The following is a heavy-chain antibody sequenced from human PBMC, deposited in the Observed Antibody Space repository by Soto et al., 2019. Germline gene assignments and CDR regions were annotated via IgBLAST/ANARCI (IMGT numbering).Heavy chain of an antibody. CDR1: GGSFSGYY. CDR3: ARGPLHPDDY. D-gene: IGHD4-4*01. CDR2: INNSGST. Sequence: QVQLQQWGAGLLKPSETLSLTCAVYGGSFSGYYWSWIRQPPGKGLEWIGEINNSGSTNYNPALKTRVTISVDTSNNQFSLKLSSVTAADTAVYYCARGPLHPDDYWGQGTLVTVSS. V-gene: IGHV4-34*01. J-gene: IGHJ4*02.